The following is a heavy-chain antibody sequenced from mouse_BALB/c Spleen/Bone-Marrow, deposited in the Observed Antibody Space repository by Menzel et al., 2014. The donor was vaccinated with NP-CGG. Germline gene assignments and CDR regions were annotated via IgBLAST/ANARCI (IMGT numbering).Heavy chain of an antibody. D-gene: IGHD2-1*01. CDR2: IYWDDDK. Sequence: QVTLKVCGPGILQPSQTLSLPCSFSGFSLSTSGMGVSWIRQPSGKGLEWLAHIYWDDDKRYNPSLKSRLTISKDTSSNQVFLKITSVDTADTATYYCARSRDGNGFDYWGQGTTLTVSS. CDR3: ARSRDGNGFDY. V-gene: IGHV8-12*01. CDR1: GFSLSTSGMG. J-gene: IGHJ2*01.